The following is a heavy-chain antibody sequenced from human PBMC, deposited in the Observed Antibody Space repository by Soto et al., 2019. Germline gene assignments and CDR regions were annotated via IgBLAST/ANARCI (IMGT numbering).Heavy chain of an antibody. CDR1: GFTFSSYW. CDR3: ARGYCSSGSCIDY. D-gene: IGHD2-15*01. V-gene: IGHV3-7*04. Sequence: GGSLRLSCAASGFTFSSYWMSWVRQAPGKGLEWVANIKQDGSEKYYVDSVKGRFTISRDNAKNSLYLQMNSLRAEDTAVYYCARGYCSSGSCIDYWGQGTLVTVSS. J-gene: IGHJ4*02. CDR2: IKQDGSEK.